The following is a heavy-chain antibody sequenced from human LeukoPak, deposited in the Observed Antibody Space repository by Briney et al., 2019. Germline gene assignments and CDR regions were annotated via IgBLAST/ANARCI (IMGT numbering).Heavy chain of an antibody. CDR2: ISAYNGNT. J-gene: IGHJ5*02. V-gene: IGHV1-18*01. Sequence: ASVKVSCKASGYTFTSYGISWVRQAPGQGLEWMGWISAYNGNTNYAQKLQGRVTITTDTSTSTAYMELRSLRSDDTAVYYCARSGQLVPRNWFDPWGQGTLVTVSS. D-gene: IGHD6-6*01. CDR3: ARSGQLVPRNWFDP. CDR1: GYTFTSYG.